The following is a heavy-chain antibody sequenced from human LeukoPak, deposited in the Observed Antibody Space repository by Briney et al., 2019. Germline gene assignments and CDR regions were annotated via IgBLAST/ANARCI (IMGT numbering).Heavy chain of an antibody. CDR2: ITRRSSNL. V-gene: IGHV3-69-1*02. Sequence: GGSLRLSCVASGLTFTYSDFNWIRQAPGKGLEWLSTITRRSSNLYYADSVKGRFTTSRDDAKDSVYLQMENLRVEDTAIYHCARNFDSWGQGTLSPSPQ. CDR1: GLTFTYSD. CDR3: ARNFDS. J-gene: IGHJ4*02.